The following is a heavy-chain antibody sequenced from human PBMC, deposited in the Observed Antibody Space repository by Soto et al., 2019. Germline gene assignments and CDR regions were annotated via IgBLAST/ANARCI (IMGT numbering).Heavy chain of an antibody. D-gene: IGHD4-17*01. V-gene: IGHV4-59*01. CDR1: GGSISSYY. CDR3: ARVGTTGKYYYYYYGMDV. Sequence: QVQLQESGPGLVKPSETLSLTCTVSGGSISSYYWSWIRQPPGKGLEWIGYIYYSGSTNYNPSLKSRVTISVDTSKNQFSLKLSSVPAADTAVYYCARVGTTGKYYYYYYGMDVWGQGTTVTVSS. CDR2: IYYSGST. J-gene: IGHJ6*02.